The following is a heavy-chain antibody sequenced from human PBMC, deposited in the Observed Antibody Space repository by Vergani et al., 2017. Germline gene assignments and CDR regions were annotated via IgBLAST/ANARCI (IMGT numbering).Heavy chain of an antibody. CDR2: ISSSSSYT. V-gene: IGHV3-11*06. CDR3: ARDSWAYYDFWSGYGGTGAFDI. Sequence: QVQLVESGGGLVKPGGSLRLSCAASGFTFSDYYMSWIRQAPGKGLEWVSYISSSSSYTNYADSVKGRFTISRDNAKNSLYLQMNSLRAEDTAVYYCARDSWAYYDFWSGYGGTGAFDIWGQGTMVTVSS. D-gene: IGHD3-3*01. J-gene: IGHJ3*02. CDR1: GFTFSDYY.